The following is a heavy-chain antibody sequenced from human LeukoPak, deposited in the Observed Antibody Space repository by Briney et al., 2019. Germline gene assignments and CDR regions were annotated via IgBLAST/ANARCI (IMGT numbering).Heavy chain of an antibody. CDR3: ARATYCSSTSCYKGNAFDI. V-gene: IGHV3-21*01. J-gene: IGHJ3*02. CDR1: GFTFSSYS. CDR2: ISSSSSYI. D-gene: IGHD2-2*02. Sequence: PGGSLRLSCAASGFTFSSYSMNWVRQARGKWLEWVSSISSSSSYIYYADSVKGRFTISRDNAKNSLYLQMNSLRAEDTAVYYCARATYCSSTSCYKGNAFDIWGQGTMVTVSS.